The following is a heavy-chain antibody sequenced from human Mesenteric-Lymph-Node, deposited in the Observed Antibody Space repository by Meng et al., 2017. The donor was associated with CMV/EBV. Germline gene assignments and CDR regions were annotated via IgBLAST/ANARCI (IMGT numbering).Heavy chain of an antibody. CDR3: ARTGVVVHAEHGYYGMDV. CDR1: GYTFTNYA. Sequence: ASVKVSCKASGYTFTNYAISWVRQAPGQGLEWMGWISVYKGNTNYAQKLQGRVNMTTDTSTSTAYMELRSLRSDDTAVYYCARTGVVVHAEHGYYGMDVWGQGTTVTVSS. J-gene: IGHJ6*02. CDR2: ISVYKGNT. D-gene: IGHD2-8*01. V-gene: IGHV1-18*01.